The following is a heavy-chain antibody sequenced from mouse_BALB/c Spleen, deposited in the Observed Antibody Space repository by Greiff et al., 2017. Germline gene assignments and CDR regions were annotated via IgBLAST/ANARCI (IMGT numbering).Heavy chain of an antibody. CDR1: GFNIKDYY. CDR3: ARSRIKTGSWFAY. V-gene: IGHV14-1*02. D-gene: IGHD2-4*01. CDR2: IDPENGNT. Sequence: VQLQQSGAELVRPGALVKLSCKASGFNIKDYYMHWVKQRPEQGLEWIGWIDPENGNTIYDPKFQGKASITADTSSNTAYLQLSSLTSEDTAVYYCARSRIKTGSWFAYWGQGTLVTVSA. J-gene: IGHJ3*01.